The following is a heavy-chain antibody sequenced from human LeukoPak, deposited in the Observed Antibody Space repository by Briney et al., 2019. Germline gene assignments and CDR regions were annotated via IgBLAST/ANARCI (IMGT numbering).Heavy chain of an antibody. CDR3: ARDRDSRGWYGGTNWFDP. V-gene: IGHV4-59*01. CDR2: IYYSGST. D-gene: IGHD6-19*01. J-gene: IGHJ5*02. Sequence: SETLSLTCTVSGGSISSYYWSWIRQPPGKGLEWIGYIYYSGSTNYNPSLKSRVTISVDTSKNQFSLKLSSVTAADTAVYYCARDRDSRGWYGGTNWFDPWGQGTLVTVSS. CDR1: GGSISSYY.